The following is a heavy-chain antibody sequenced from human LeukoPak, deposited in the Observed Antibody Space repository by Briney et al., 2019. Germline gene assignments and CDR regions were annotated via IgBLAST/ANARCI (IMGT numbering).Heavy chain of an antibody. CDR1: GYTXTVYY. J-gene: IGHJ4*02. Sequence: ASVKVSCKASGYTXTVYYIHWVRQAPGQGLEWLGWIVPSSGDTHYAQKFQGRVTMTRDTSTSTAYMELSRLTSDDTAVYFCARDEGRGGDLGYWGQGTLVSVSS. V-gene: IGHV1-2*02. CDR2: IVPSSGDT. CDR3: ARDEGRGGDLGY. D-gene: IGHD3-10*01.